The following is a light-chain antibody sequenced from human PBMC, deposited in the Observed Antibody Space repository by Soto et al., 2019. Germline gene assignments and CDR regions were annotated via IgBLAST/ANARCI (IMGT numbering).Light chain of an antibody. J-gene: IGLJ7*01. Sequence: QAVVTQPPAASGTPGQRVTISCSGSSSNIGRQYVYWYLQVPGTAPKLVIYRNDQRPSGVPDRFSGSKSGTSASLAISGLRSEDEADYYCAVWDDSLSGRVFGGGTQLTVL. CDR2: RND. CDR3: AVWDDSLSGRV. V-gene: IGLV1-47*01. CDR1: SSNIGRQY.